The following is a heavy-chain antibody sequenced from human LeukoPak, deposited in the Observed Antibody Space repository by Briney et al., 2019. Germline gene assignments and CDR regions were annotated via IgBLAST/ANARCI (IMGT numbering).Heavy chain of an antibody. D-gene: IGHD6-13*01. CDR1: GGFFSGYY. CDR2: INHSGST. Sequence: SETLSLTCAVYGGFFSGYYWSWIRQPPGKGLEWIGEINHSGSTNYNPSLKSRVTISVDTSKNQFSLKLSSVTAADTAVYYCARSLRLYHSSSWDIVGYWGQGTLVTVSS. J-gene: IGHJ4*02. CDR3: ARSLRLYHSSSWDIVGY. V-gene: IGHV4-34*01.